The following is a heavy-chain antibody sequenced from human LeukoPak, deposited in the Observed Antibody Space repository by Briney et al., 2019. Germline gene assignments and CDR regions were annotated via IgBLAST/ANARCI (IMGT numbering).Heavy chain of an antibody. CDR2: IIPIFGTA. CDR3: ARAFAQGYYYYYYIDV. CDR1: GGTFSSYA. J-gene: IGHJ6*03. Sequence: ASVKVSCKASGGTFSSYAISWVRQAPGQGLEWMGGIIPIFGTANYAQKFQGRVTITTDESTSTAYMELSSLRSEDTAVYYCARAFAQGYYYYYYIDVWGKGTTVTVSS. V-gene: IGHV1-69*05.